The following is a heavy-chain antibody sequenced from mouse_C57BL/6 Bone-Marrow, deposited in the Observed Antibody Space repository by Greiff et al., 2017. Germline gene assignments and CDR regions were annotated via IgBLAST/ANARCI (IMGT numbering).Heavy chain of an antibody. D-gene: IGHD3-2*02. J-gene: IGHJ4*01. CDR2: ISSGGSYT. CDR3: ARGVQLRLLEGYYYAMDY. CDR1: GFTFSSYG. V-gene: IGHV5-6*01. Sequence: EVQLVESGGDLVKPGGSLKLSCAASGFTFSSYGMSWVRQTPDKRLEWVATISSGGSYTYYPDSVKGRFTISRDNAKNTLYLQMSSLKSEDTAMYYGARGVQLRLLEGYYYAMDYWGQGTSVTVSS.